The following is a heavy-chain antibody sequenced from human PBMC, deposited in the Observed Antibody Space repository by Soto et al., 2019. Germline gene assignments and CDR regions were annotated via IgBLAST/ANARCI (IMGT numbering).Heavy chain of an antibody. CDR3: ARVDDSSGYYYEAFDI. V-gene: IGHV3-7*03. D-gene: IGHD3-22*01. J-gene: IGHJ3*02. Sequence: GGSLRLSCAASGFTFSSYWMSWVRQAPGKGLEWVANIKQDGSEKYYVDSVKGRFTISRDNAKNSLYLQMNSLRAEDTAVYYCARVDDSSGYYYEAFDIWGQGTMVTVS. CDR2: IKQDGSEK. CDR1: GFTFSSYW.